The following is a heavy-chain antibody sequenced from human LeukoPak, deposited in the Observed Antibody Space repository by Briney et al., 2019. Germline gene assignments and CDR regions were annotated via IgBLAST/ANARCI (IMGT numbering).Heavy chain of an antibody. V-gene: IGHV4-4*07. Sequence: SETLSLTCTVSGESVSSYYWSWIRQTAGQGLEWVGRTSGGGDASFNPSLESRVTMSVDTSKNQFSLKLISVTAADTAVYYCARGPHLAADVYFDFWGRGILVTVSS. CDR3: ARGPHLAADVYFDF. CDR1: GESVSSYY. D-gene: IGHD6-25*01. CDR2: TSGGGDA. J-gene: IGHJ2*01.